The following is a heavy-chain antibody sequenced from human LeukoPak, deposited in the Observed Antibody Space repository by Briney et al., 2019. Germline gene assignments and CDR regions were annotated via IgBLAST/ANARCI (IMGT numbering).Heavy chain of an antibody. V-gene: IGHV4-59*01. CDR3: AREYYYDSSGYYPPHAFDI. CDR2: IYYSGST. Sequence: SETLSLACTVSGGSISTYYWSWIRQPPGKGLEWIGYIYYSGSTNYNPSLKSRVTISVDTSKKQFSLKLSSVTAADTAVYYCAREYYYDSSGYYPPHAFDIWGQGTMVTVSS. J-gene: IGHJ3*02. CDR1: GGSISTYY. D-gene: IGHD3-22*01.